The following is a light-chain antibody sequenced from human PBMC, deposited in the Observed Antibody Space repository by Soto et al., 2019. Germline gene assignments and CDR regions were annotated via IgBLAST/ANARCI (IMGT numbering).Light chain of an antibody. J-gene: IGKJ2*01. V-gene: IGKV4-1*01. CDR3: QQYYSTPPYT. CDR1: QSVLYSSNNKNY. Sequence: DIVMTQSPDSLAVSLGERATINRKSSQSVLYSSNNKNYLAWYQQKPRQPPKLLIYWASTRESGVPDRFSGSGSGTHFTLTISNLQAEDVAVYYCQQYYSTPPYTFGQGTKLEIK. CDR2: WAS.